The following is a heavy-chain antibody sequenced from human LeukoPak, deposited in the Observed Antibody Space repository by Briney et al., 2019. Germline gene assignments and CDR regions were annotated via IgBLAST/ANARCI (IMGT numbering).Heavy chain of an antibody. Sequence: PGGSLRLSCSASGFTFSSYAMHWVRQAPGKGLEYVSAISSNGGSTYYADSVKGRFTISRDNSKNTLYLQMNSLRAEDTAVYYCAKETVVPAAIWFDPWGQGTLVTVSS. CDR2: ISSNGGST. CDR1: GFTFSSYA. J-gene: IGHJ5*02. CDR3: AKETVVPAAIWFDP. D-gene: IGHD2-2*01. V-gene: IGHV3-64*04.